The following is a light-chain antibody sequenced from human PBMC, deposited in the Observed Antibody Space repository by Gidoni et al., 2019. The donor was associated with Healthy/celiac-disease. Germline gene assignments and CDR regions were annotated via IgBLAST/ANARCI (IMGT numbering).Light chain of an antibody. Sequence: EIVMTQSPATLSVSPGERATLSCRASQSVSSNLAWYQQKPCQAPRLLIYGASPWATGIPARFSGSGSGTEFTLTISSLQSEDFAVYYCQQYNNWPPLTFGGGTKVEIK. CDR2: GAS. J-gene: IGKJ4*01. CDR3: QQYNNWPPLT. CDR1: QSVSSN. V-gene: IGKV3-15*01.